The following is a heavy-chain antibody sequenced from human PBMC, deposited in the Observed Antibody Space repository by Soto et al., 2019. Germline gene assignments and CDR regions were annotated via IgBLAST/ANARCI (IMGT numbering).Heavy chain of an antibody. CDR1: EFTFSNYA. CDR3: AKVARIATPGPLDC. J-gene: IGHJ4*02. D-gene: IGHD6-13*01. Sequence: GGSLRLSCAASEFTFSNYAMSWVRQAPGKGLEWVSAISGIGDHTYFADSVKGRFTISRDNSKNTLYLQVNSLRAEDTAVYYCAKVARIATPGPLDCWGQGTLVTVSS. V-gene: IGHV3-23*01. CDR2: ISGIGDHT.